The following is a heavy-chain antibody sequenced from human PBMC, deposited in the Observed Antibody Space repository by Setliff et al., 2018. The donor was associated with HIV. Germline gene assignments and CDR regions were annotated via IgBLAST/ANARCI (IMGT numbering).Heavy chain of an antibody. CDR3: ARGDSGSYYTY. CDR1: GFSISSYY. J-gene: IGHJ4*02. Sequence: PEETLSLTCTVSGFSISSYYWSWIRQPAGKGLEWIGRIYSSGSTNYNPSLKSRVTMSVDTSKHQFSLKLSSVTAADTAVYYCARGDSGSYYTYWGQGTLVTVSS. CDR2: IYSSGST. V-gene: IGHV4-4*07. D-gene: IGHD1-26*01.